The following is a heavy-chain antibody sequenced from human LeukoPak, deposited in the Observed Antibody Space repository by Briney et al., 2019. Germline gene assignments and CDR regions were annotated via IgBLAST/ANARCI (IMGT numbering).Heavy chain of an antibody. V-gene: IGHV1-18*01. D-gene: IGHD3-3*01. CDR3: AREAITIFGVVRTQTTYGPHRFDP. Sequence: ASVKVSCKASGYTFSIYGFSWVRQAPGQGLEWMGWISAYNGNTNYAQKLQGRVTMTTDTSTSTAYMELRSLRSDDTAVYYCAREAITIFGVVRTQTTYGPHRFDPWGQGTLVTVSS. CDR2: ISAYNGNT. CDR1: GYTFSIYG. J-gene: IGHJ5*02.